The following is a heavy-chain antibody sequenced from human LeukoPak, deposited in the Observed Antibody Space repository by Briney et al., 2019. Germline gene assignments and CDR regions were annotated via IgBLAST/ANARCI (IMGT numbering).Heavy chain of an antibody. CDR3: AKEGYDYVWGSYRYSPYYYYGMDV. V-gene: IGHV3-30*18. Sequence: GGSLRLSCAASGFTFSSYGMHWVRQAPGKGLEWVAVISYDGSNKYYADSVKGRFTISRDNSKNTLYLQMNSLRAEDTAVYYCAKEGYDYVWGSYRYSPYYYYGMDVWGQGTTVTVSS. J-gene: IGHJ6*02. CDR2: ISYDGSNK. D-gene: IGHD3-16*02. CDR1: GFTFSSYG.